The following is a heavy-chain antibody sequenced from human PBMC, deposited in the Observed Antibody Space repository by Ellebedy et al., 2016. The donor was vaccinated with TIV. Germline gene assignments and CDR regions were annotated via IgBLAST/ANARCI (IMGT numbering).Heavy chain of an antibody. Sequence: MPSETLSLTCTVSGGSISSYYWSWIRQPPGKGLEWIGSIYYSGSTNYNPSLKSPVTISVDTSKNPFSLKLSSVTAADTAVYYCARQVVGAYYYYYGLDVWGQGTTVTVSS. CDR1: GGSISSYY. CDR2: IYYSGST. D-gene: IGHD1-26*01. J-gene: IGHJ6*02. CDR3: ARQVVGAYYYYYGLDV. V-gene: IGHV4-59*01.